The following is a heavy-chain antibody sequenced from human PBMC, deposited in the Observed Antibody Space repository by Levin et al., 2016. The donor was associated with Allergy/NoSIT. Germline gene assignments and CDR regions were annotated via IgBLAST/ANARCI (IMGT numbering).Heavy chain of an antibody. J-gene: IGHJ4*02. Sequence: WIRQPPGKGLEWVSYISSSSSTIYYADSVKGRFTISRDNAKNSLYLQMNSLRAEDTAVYYCAREIGAGCSGGSCYGYFDYWGQGTLVTVSS. CDR2: ISSSSSTI. V-gene: IGHV3-48*01. CDR3: AREIGAGCSGGSCYGYFDY. D-gene: IGHD2-15*01.